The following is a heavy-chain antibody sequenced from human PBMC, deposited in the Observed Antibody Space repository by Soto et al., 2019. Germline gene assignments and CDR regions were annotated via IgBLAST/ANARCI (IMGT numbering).Heavy chain of an antibody. D-gene: IGHD3-16*01. J-gene: IGHJ4*01. CDR3: ASHRGNTFGPYDY. CDR2: IYHSGST. V-gene: IGHV4-4*02. CDR1: GGSIISGNW. Sequence: SETLPLTCAVSGGSIISGNWWSWVRQSPGKGLEWLGEIYHSGSTNHNPSLKSRVTISVDKSRNQFSLKLSSMTAADTAVYFCASHRGNTFGPYDYWGQGTQVTVSS.